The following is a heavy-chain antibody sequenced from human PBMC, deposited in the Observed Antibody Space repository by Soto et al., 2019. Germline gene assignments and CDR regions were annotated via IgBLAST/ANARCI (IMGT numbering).Heavy chain of an antibody. Sequence: QVQLQESGPGLVKPSETLSLTCTVPGGSISSYYWTWIRQPPGKGLEWIGFIYNSGSTHYNPSLRSRVTISVDTAKNQFSRRLRSVNAADTAVYYCASMGYHYGSGSYPLDYWGQGTLVTVSS. CDR2: IYNSGST. V-gene: IGHV4-59*08. CDR3: ASMGYHYGSGSYPLDY. J-gene: IGHJ4*02. D-gene: IGHD3-10*01. CDR1: GGSISSYY.